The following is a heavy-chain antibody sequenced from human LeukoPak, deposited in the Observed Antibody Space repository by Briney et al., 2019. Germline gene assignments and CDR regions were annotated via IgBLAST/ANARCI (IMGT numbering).Heavy chain of an antibody. Sequence: GTSVKVSCKASGFTFTSSAMQWVRQARGQRLEWIGWIVVGSGNTNYAQKFQERVTITRDMSTSTAYMELSSLRSEDTAVYYCARYSGSYYGPIDYWGQGTLVTVSS. CDR2: IVVGSGNT. CDR3: ARYSGSYYGPIDY. V-gene: IGHV1-58*02. D-gene: IGHD1-26*01. CDR1: GFTFTSSA. J-gene: IGHJ4*02.